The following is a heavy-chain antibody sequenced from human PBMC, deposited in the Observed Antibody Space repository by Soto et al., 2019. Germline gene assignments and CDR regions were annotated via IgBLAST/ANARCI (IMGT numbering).Heavy chain of an antibody. Sequence: QVQLVESGGGVVQPGRSLRLSCAASGFTFSSYAMHWVRQAPGKGLEWVAVISYDGSNKYYADSVKGRFTISRDNSKNTLYLQMNSLRAEDTAVYYCARDAWFGPRVGYYGMGVWGQGTTVTVSS. J-gene: IGHJ6*02. CDR2: ISYDGSNK. CDR3: ARDAWFGPRVGYYGMGV. D-gene: IGHD3-10*01. V-gene: IGHV3-30-3*01. CDR1: GFTFSSYA.